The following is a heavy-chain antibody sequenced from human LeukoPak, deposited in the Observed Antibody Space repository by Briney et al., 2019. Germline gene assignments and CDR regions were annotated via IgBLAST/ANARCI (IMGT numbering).Heavy chain of an antibody. CDR2: MFHSGDT. D-gene: IGHD4-17*01. Sequence: TGGSLRLSCAASGSTFGNYAMHWIRQPPGKGLEWIGNMFHSGDTYHNPSLKSRVTISADTSKNQFSLKLTSVTAADTAVYYCAKVGAYGDYARHDYWGQGTLVTVSS. J-gene: IGHJ4*02. V-gene: IGHV4-38-2*01. CDR3: AKVGAYGDYARHDY. CDR1: GSTFGNYA.